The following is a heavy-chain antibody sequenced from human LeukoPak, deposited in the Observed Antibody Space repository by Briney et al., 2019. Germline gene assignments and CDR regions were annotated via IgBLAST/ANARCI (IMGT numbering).Heavy chain of an antibody. J-gene: IGHJ4*02. Sequence: SETLSLTCTVSGGSISSSSYYWGWIRQPPGKGLEWIGSIYYSGSTYYNPSLKSRVTISVDTSKNQFSLKLSSVTAADTAVYYCARDHYDSWSGYSNQLDYWGQGTLVTVSS. D-gene: IGHD3-3*01. CDR3: ARDHYDSWSGYSNQLDY. CDR2: IYYSGST. CDR1: GGSISSSSYY. V-gene: IGHV4-39*07.